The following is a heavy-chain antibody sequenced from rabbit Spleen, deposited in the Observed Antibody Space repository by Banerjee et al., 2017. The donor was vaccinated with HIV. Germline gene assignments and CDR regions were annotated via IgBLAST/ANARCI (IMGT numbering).Heavy chain of an antibody. CDR3: ARDAGTSFSTYGMDL. D-gene: IGHD8-1*01. J-gene: IGHJ6*01. V-gene: IGHV1S45*01. CDR2: IYAGSSGST. CDR1: GFSFNDKDV. Sequence: QQQLVESGGGLVKPGASLTLTCKGSGFSFNDKDVMCWVRQAPGKGLEWIACIYAGSSGSTAYASWAKGRFTISKTSTTVTLQMTSLTAADTATYFCARDAGTSFSTYGMDLWGPGTLVTVS.